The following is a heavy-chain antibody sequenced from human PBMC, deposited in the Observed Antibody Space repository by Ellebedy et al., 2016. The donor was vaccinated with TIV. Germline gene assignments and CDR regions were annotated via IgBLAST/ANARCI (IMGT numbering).Heavy chain of an antibody. J-gene: IGHJ4*02. CDR3: ARDRGYGSGSYYAMLEY. V-gene: IGHV4-61*01. CDR2: IYYSGST. Sequence: SETLSLXCTVSGGSVSSGSYYWSWIRQPPGKGLEWIGYIYYSGSTNYNPSLKSRVTISVDTSKNQFSLKLSSVTAADTAVYFCARDRGYGSGSYYAMLEYWGQGTLVTVSS. CDR1: GGSVSSGSYY. D-gene: IGHD3-10*01.